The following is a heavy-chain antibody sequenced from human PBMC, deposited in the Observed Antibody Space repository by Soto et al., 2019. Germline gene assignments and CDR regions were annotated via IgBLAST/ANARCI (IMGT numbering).Heavy chain of an antibody. CDR2: IYYSGST. CDR1: GGSISSSSYY. J-gene: IGHJ4*02. CDR3: ARDWSRLHLGELSFPPDY. Sequence: SETLSLTCTVSGGSISSSSYYWGWILHPPGKGLEWTGSIYYSGSTYYNPSLKSRVTISVDTSKNQFSLKLSSVTAADTAVYYCARDWSRLHLGELSFPPDYWGQGTLVTVSS. V-gene: IGHV4-39*02. D-gene: IGHD3-16*02.